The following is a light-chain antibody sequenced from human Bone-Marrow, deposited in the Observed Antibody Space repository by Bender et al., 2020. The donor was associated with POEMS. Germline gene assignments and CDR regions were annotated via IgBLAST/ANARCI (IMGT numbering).Light chain of an antibody. CDR3: CSYTSSDTAL. CDR1: SSDVGGYNY. J-gene: IGLJ2*01. CDR2: DVS. V-gene: IGLV2-14*03. Sequence: QSALTQPASVSGSPGQSITISCTGTSSDVGGYNYVSWYQQFPGEVPKLVIYDVSDRPSGVSNRFSGSKSGNTASLTIFGLQAEDEADYYCCSYTSSDTALFGGGTKLTVL.